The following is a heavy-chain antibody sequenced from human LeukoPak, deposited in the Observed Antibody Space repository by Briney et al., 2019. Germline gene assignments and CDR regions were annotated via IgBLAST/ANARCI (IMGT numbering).Heavy chain of an antibody. CDR2: LNPDGGGT. D-gene: IGHD5-24*01. CDR3: ARGRFRDGYNPDY. V-gene: IGHV3-74*03. J-gene: IGHJ4*02. Sequence: QPGGSLRLSCAASGFTFSSHWMRWVRQDPGKGLVWVSRLNPDGGGTTYADSVKGRFTISRDNAKSTLYLQMNSLQAEDTALYYCARGRFRDGYNPDYWGQGTLVTVSS. CDR1: GFTFSSHW.